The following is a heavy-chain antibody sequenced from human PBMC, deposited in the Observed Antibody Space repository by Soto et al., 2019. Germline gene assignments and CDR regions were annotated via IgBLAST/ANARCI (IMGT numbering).Heavy chain of an antibody. CDR2: ISAYNGNT. CDR3: ARDLGIAVAYGLNYYYYGMDV. CDR1: GYTFTSYG. V-gene: IGHV1-18*01. Sequence: QVPLVQSGAEVKKPGASVKVSCKASGYTFTSYGISWVRQAPGQGLEWMGWISAYNGNTNYAQKLQGRVTMTTDTSTSTAYMELRSLRSDDTAVYYCARDLGIAVAYGLNYYYYGMDVWGQGTTVTVSS. J-gene: IGHJ6*02. D-gene: IGHD6-19*01.